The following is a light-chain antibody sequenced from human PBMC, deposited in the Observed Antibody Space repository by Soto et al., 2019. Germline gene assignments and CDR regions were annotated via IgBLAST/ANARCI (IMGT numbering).Light chain of an antibody. CDR1: SSDVGGYNF. J-gene: IGLJ1*01. Sequence: QSVLTQPASVSGSPEQSITISCTGTSSDVGGYNFVSWYQHHPGKAPKLVIYEVSKRPSGISNRFSGSKSGNTATLTISGLQVEDEADYYCNSYTITSARVFGNGTKVTVL. CDR2: EVS. V-gene: IGLV2-14*01. CDR3: NSYTITSARV.